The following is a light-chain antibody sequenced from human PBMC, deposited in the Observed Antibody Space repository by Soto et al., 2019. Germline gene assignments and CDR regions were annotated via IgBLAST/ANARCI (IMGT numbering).Light chain of an antibody. Sequence: DVLMTQSPLSLPVTLGQPASISCWSSRSLAYIDGNTYLNWFQQRPGQSPRRLIYNVSNRDSGVPDRFSGSGSGTAFTLKLSRVEAEDVAVYYCMQGTHWPPYTFGQGTKLEIK. CDR2: NVS. J-gene: IGKJ2*01. V-gene: IGKV2-30*01. CDR1: RSLAYIDGNTY. CDR3: MQGTHWPPYT.